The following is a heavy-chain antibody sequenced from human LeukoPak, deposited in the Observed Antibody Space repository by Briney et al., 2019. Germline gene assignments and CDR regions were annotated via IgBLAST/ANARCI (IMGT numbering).Heavy chain of an antibody. CDR2: INHSGST. CDR3: ARHRRYYGSGSYYNDMAYYYYYMDV. CDR1: GGSFSGYY. V-gene: IGHV4-34*01. D-gene: IGHD3-10*01. Sequence: SETLSLTCAVYGGSFSGYYWSWIRQPPGKGLEWIGEINHSGSTNYNPSLKSRVTISVDASKNQFSLKLSSVTAADTAVYYCARHRRYYGSGSYYNDMAYYYYYMDVWGKGTTVTISS. J-gene: IGHJ6*03.